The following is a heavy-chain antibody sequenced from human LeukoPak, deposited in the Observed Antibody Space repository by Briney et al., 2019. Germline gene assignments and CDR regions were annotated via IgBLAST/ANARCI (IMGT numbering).Heavy chain of an antibody. D-gene: IGHD3-16*02. CDR2: IYYSG. V-gene: IGHV4-59*11. Sequence: ASETLSLTCTVSGGSISSHYWSWIRQPTGKGLEWIGHIYYSGSTTYTNYNPSLKSRVTISVDTSKNQFSLKLSSVTAADTAVYYCARDPIVSVGDWYFDLWGRGTLVTVSS. CDR3: ARDPIVSVGDWYFDL. CDR1: GGSISSHY. J-gene: IGHJ2*01.